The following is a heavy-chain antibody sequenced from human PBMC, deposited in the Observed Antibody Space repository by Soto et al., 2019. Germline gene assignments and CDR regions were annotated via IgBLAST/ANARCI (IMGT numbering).Heavy chain of an antibody. CDR3: ARVQSGAFDY. Sequence: SETLSLTCTVPGGSISSYYWSWIRQPPGKGLEWIGYIYYSGSTNYNPSLKSRVTISVDTSKNQFSLKLSSVTAADTAVYYCARVQSGAFDYWGQGTLVTVSS. D-gene: IGHD3-3*01. V-gene: IGHV4-59*01. J-gene: IGHJ4*02. CDR2: IYYSGST. CDR1: GGSISSYY.